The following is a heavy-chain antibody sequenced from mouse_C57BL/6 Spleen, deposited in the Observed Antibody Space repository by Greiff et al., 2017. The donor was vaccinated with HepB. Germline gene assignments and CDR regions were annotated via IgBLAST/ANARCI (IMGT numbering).Heavy chain of an antibody. Sequence: EVQVVESEGGLVQPGSSMKLSCTASGFTFSDYYMAWVRQVPEKGLEWVANINYDGSSTYYLDSLKSRFIISRDNAKNILYLQMSSLKSEDTATYYCARVRGAWFAYWGQGTLVTVSA. D-gene: IGHD1-1*01. CDR2: INYDGSST. J-gene: IGHJ3*01. CDR3: ARVRGAWFAY. CDR1: GFTFSDYY. V-gene: IGHV5-16*01.